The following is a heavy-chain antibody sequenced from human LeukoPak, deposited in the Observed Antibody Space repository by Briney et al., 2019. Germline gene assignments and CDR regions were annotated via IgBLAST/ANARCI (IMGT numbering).Heavy chain of an antibody. D-gene: IGHD1-26*01. V-gene: IGHV3-9*01. CDR3: AKVGAGGSYYGWFDP. J-gene: IGHJ5*02. CDR1: GFTFDDYA. CDR2: ISWNSGSI. Sequence: GRSLRLSCAASGFTFDDYAMHRVRQAPGEGLEWVSGISWNSGSIGYADSVKGRFTISRDNAKNSLYLQMNSLRAEDTALYYCAKVGAGGSYYGWFDPWGQGTLVTVSS.